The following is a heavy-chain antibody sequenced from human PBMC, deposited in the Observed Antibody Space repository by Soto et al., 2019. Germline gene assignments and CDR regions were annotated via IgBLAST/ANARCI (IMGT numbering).Heavy chain of an antibody. D-gene: IGHD3-3*01. CDR3: ARDGLDFWSGYYPLRGWFDP. CDR1: RGTFRSYA. CDR2: IIPIFGTA. Sequence: SVTVSCQXSRGTFRSYAISWVGQAPGQGLEGMGGIIPIFGTANYAQKFQGRVTITADKATSTAYMELSSLRSEDTAVYYCARDGLDFWSGYYPLRGWFDPWGQGTLVTVSS. J-gene: IGHJ5*02. V-gene: IGHV1-69*06.